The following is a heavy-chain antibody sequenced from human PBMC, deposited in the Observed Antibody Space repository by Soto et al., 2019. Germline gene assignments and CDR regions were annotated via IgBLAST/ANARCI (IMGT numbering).Heavy chain of an antibody. Sequence: GGSLRLSCAASGFTFNNYAMGWVRQAPGKGLEWVSAITDSGSDTYYLDSVKGRFTISRDNSKNTLYLQMNSLRAEDTAIYYCAKLGSSSWSPHYYFDYWGQGTLVTVSS. CDR3: AKLGSSSWSPHYYFDY. V-gene: IGHV3-23*01. CDR2: ITDSGSDT. CDR1: GFTFNNYA. D-gene: IGHD2-2*01. J-gene: IGHJ4*02.